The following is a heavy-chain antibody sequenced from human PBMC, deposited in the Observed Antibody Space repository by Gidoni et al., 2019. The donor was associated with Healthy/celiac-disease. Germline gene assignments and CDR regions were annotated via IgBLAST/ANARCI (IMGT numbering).Heavy chain of an antibody. V-gene: IGHV4-39*01. CDR1: GGSISSSSYS. CDR3: ARLVSYCSSTSCYSGNWFDP. J-gene: IGHJ5*02. D-gene: IGHD2-2*02. Sequence: QLQLQESGPGLVKPSETLSLTCTVSGGSISSSSYSWGWIRPPPGQGLEWIGSIYSIGSTYYNPSLKSRVTISVDTSKNQFSLKLSSVTAADTAVYYCARLVSYCSSTSCYSGNWFDPWGQGTLVTVSS. CDR2: IYSIGST.